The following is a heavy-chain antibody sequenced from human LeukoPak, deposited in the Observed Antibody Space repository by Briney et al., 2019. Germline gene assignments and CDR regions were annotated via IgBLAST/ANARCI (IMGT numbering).Heavy chain of an antibody. CDR3: ATKRGYGYGSPH. CDR1: GGTFSSYA. J-gene: IGHJ4*02. CDR2: IIPILGTA. V-gene: IGHV1-69*01. D-gene: IGHD5-18*01. Sequence: SVKVSCKASGGTFSSYAISWVRQAPGQGLEWMGGIIPILGTANYAQKFQGRVTITADESTSTAYMELSSLRSEDTAVYYCATKRGYGYGSPHWGQGTLVTVSS.